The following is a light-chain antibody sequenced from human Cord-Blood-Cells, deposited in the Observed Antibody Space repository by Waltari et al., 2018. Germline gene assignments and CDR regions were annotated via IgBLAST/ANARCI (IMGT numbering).Light chain of an antibody. V-gene: IGKV4-1*01. CDR1: PSVLYSSNNKNY. J-gene: IGKJ2*01. CDR2: WAS. Sequence: DIVITQSPDSPAVSLGERATIHCKSSPSVLYSSNNKNYLAWYQQKPGQPPKLLIYWASTRESGVPDRFSGSGSGTDFTLTISSLQAEDVAVYYCQQYYSTPYTFGQGTKLEIK. CDR3: QQYYSTPYT.